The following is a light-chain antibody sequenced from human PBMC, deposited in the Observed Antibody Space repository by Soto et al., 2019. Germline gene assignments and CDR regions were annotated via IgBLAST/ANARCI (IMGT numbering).Light chain of an antibody. J-gene: IGLJ1*01. CDR2: EVS. CDR3: SSYSISTAYL. CDR1: SSDVGGYDY. V-gene: IGLV2-14*01. Sequence: QSALTQPASVSGSRGQSITISWTGTSSDVGGYDYVSWYQLHPGKAPKLMIFEVSNRPSGVSYRFSGSKSGNTASLTISGLQAEDEADYFCSSYSISTAYLFGTGTK.